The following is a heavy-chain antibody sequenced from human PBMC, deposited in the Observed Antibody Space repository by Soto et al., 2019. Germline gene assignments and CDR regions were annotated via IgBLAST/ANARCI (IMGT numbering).Heavy chain of an antibody. CDR2: ISYDGTNT. V-gene: IGHV3-30*18. CDR3: VKDIHFLGIWYFDL. J-gene: IGHJ2*01. D-gene: IGHD3-16*01. Sequence: EQLAQSGGGVVQAGRSLRLSCEASGFTFSSFGMHWVRQAPGKGLEWVAMISYDGTNTQFADSVKGRFTVSRDNSKKIGYLQMETLRPEDTAIYYCVKDIHFLGIWYFDLWGRGSLVAVSS. CDR1: GFTFSSFG.